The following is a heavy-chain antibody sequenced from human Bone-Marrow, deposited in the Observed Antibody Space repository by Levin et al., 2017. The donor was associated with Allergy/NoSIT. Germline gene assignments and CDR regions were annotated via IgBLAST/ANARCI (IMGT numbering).Heavy chain of an antibody. D-gene: IGHD3-22*01. J-gene: IGHJ3*02. V-gene: IGHV4-39*01. CDR2: IYYTGTT. CDR3: ARLIYYYETSGYTFDI. CDR1: GGSIRSTLHY. Sequence: NASETLSLTCTVSGGSIRSTLHYWGWIRQPPGKGLEWMASIYYTGTTNYNPSLKSRVTISIDTSKNQFSLKLSSVTAADTSLYYCARLIYYYETSGYTFDIWGQGTMVTVSA.